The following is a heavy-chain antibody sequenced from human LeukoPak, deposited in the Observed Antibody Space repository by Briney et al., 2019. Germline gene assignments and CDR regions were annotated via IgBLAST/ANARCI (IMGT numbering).Heavy chain of an antibody. Sequence: PSETLSLTCTVSGGSISNHYWTWIRQPPGKGLEWIGYISYSGSANYNPSLRSRVTISIDTSNNQISLRLSPVTAADTAVYYCARDLTTVTKGFDIWGLGTMVTV. D-gene: IGHD4-17*01. J-gene: IGHJ3*02. CDR2: ISYSGSA. V-gene: IGHV4-59*11. CDR1: GGSISNHY. CDR3: ARDLTTVTKGFDI.